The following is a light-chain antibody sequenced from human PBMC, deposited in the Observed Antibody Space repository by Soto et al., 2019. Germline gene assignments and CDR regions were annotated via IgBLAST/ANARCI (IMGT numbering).Light chain of an antibody. Sequence: DLQMTQSPSSLSASVGDRVTITCQASQDISHNVNWYQQKPGKAPNLLIFDASKLEGGVPSRFTGSGSGTHFSFTLSSLQPEDTATYYCQHYDTLPPTFGGGTKVEIK. V-gene: IGKV1-33*01. CDR1: QDISHN. CDR2: DAS. CDR3: QHYDTLPPT. J-gene: IGKJ4*01.